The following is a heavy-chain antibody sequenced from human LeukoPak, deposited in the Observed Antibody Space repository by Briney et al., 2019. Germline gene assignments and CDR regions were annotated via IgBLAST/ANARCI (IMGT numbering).Heavy chain of an antibody. CDR2: LSFDGDEK. V-gene: IGHV3-30-3*01. Sequence: PGGSLRLSCVASGFTFNTYSMHWVRHAPGKGLEWVSVLSFDGDEKHYADSVKGRFTISRDNSKNTLYLQMNSLRAEDTAVYYCAKEGGGYSYGLIDYWGQGTLVTVSS. CDR1: GFTFNTYS. D-gene: IGHD5-18*01. CDR3: AKEGGGYSYGLIDY. J-gene: IGHJ4*02.